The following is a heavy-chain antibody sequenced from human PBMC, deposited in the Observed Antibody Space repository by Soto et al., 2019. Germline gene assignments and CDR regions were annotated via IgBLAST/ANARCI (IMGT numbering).Heavy chain of an antibody. D-gene: IGHD2-21*02. CDR3: ATSFGDLSGNYYFDY. J-gene: IGHJ4*02. V-gene: IGHV4-31*03. Sequence: TSETLSLTCTVSGGSMSSGGYYWSWIRQHPGKGLEWIGYIYYSGSTYYNPSLKSRVTISVDTSKNQFSLKLSSVTAADTAVYYCATSFGDLSGNYYFDYWGQGTLVTVSS. CDR2: IYYSGST. CDR1: GGSMSSGGYY.